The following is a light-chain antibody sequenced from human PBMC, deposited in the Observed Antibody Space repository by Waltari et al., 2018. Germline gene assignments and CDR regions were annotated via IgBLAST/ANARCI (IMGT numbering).Light chain of an antibody. CDR2: DAF. Sequence: EIVLTQSPATPSSSPGERATLSCRASQSVSRHLAWYQQKPGQAPRLLIYDAFNRATGIPARFSGSGSGTDFTLTISSLEPEDFAVYYCQQRSNWITFGQGTRLEIK. J-gene: IGKJ5*01. CDR3: QQRSNWIT. V-gene: IGKV3-11*01. CDR1: QSVSRH.